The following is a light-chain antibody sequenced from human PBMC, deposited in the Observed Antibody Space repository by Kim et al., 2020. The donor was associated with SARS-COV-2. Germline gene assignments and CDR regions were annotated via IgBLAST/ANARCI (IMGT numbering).Light chain of an antibody. J-gene: IGKJ1*01. CDR1: QSISSS. CDR3: QQYNNWPEV. Sequence: VSPGESATLSCRASQSISSSLAWYQQTPGQAPRLLIYGASTRATGIPIRFSGSGSGTDFTLTISSLQSEDFAVYYCQQYNNWPEVFGQGTKVDIK. V-gene: IGKV3-15*01. CDR2: GAS.